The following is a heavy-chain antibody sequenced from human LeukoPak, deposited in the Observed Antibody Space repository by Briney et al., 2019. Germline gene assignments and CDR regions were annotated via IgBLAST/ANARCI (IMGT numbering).Heavy chain of an antibody. D-gene: IGHD4-17*01. CDR3: ARDRDYGDYSEFDP. CDR2: ISSSSSYI. Sequence: GGSLRLSCAASGFTFSSYSMNWVRQAPGRGLAWVSSISSSSSYIYYADSVKGRFTIARDNAKNSLYLQMNSLRAEDTAVYYCARDRDYGDYSEFDPWGQGTLVTVSS. J-gene: IGHJ5*02. CDR1: GFTFSSYS. V-gene: IGHV3-21*01.